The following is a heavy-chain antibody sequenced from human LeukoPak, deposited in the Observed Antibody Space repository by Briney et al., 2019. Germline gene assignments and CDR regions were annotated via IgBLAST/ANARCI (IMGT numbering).Heavy chain of an antibody. J-gene: IGHJ4*02. CDR1: GGSFSGYY. V-gene: IGHV4-34*01. D-gene: IGHD2-21*01. CDR2: INHSGST. CDR3: ARGIPTRRQGFPDY. Sequence: SETLSLTCAVYGGSFSGYYWSWIRQPPGKGLEWIGEINHSGSTNYNPSLKSRVTISVDTSKNQFSLKLSSVTAADTAVYYCARGIPTRRQGFPDYWGQGTLVTVSS.